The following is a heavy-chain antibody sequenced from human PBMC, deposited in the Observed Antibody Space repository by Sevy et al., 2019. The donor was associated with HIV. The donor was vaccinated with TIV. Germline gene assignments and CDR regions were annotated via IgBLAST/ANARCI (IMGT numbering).Heavy chain of an antibody. Sequence: GGSLRLSCAASGFTFSNYYMNWIRQAPGKGLEWVSYISGTGNTKYYTDSVKGRFTISRDNAKNSLFLQMDSLRVEDTPVYYCARDPTYYDFWSGYYTGWFDPWGQGTLVTVSS. CDR1: GFTFSNYY. J-gene: IGHJ5*02. V-gene: IGHV3-11*01. CDR3: ARDPTYYDFWSGYYTGWFDP. D-gene: IGHD3-3*01. CDR2: ISGTGNTK.